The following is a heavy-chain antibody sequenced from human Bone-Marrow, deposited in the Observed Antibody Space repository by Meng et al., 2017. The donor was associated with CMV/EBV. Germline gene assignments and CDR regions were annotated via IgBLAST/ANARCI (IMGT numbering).Heavy chain of an antibody. CDR3: ARETSGDGMDV. J-gene: IGHJ6*02. CDR1: GYTFTSYG. CDR2: IIPILGIA. Sequence: SVKVSCKASGYTFTSYGISWVRQAPGQGLEWMGGIIPILGIANYAQKFQGRVTITADKSTSTAYMELSSLRSEDTAVYYCARETSGDGMDVWGQGTTVTVSS. V-gene: IGHV1-69*10. D-gene: IGHD3-10*01.